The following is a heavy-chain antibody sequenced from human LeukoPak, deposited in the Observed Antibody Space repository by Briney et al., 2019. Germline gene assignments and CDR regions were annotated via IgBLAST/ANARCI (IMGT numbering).Heavy chain of an antibody. D-gene: IGHD1-1*01. V-gene: IGHV3-74*01. CDR2: ISNEGSTT. Sequence: GGSLRLSCAASGFTFSDYYVHWVRQGPREGPVWVSRISNEGSTTFYADSVKGRFTISRDNAKNTLYLEMNSLRAEDTAVYYCVRDSRTGVDYWGQGTRVTVSS. CDR3: VRDSRTGVDY. J-gene: IGHJ4*02. CDR1: GFTFSDYY.